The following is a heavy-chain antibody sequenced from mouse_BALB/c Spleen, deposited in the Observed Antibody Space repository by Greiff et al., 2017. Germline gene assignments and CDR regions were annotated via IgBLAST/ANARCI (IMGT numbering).Heavy chain of an antibody. CDR3: ARQGHDDYAMDY. CDR1: GYTFTSYW. J-gene: IGHJ4*01. D-gene: IGHD6-1*01. Sequence: QVQLQQSGAELARPGASVKLSCKASGYTFTSYWMQWVKQRPGQGLEWIGAIYPGDGDTRYTQKFKGKATLTADKSSSTAYMQLSSLASEDSAVYYCARQGHDDYAMDYWGQGTSVTVSS. CDR2: IYPGDGDT. V-gene: IGHV1-87*01.